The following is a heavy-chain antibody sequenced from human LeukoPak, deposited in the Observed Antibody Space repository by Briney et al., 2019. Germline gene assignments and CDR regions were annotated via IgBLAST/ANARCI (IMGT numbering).Heavy chain of an antibody. V-gene: IGHV3-48*04. J-gene: IGHJ4*02. CDR2: IGSDGNTM. Sequence: PGGSLRLSCAASGFTFSGYSMNWVRQAPGKGLEWISYIGSDGNTMYYADSVKGRFTISRDNAKNSLCLQMNSLRAEDTAVYYCSSSPGSYSPGSYPLPFDYWGQGTLVTVSS. D-gene: IGHD3-10*01. CDR3: SSSPGSYSPGSYPLPFDY. CDR1: GFTFSGYS.